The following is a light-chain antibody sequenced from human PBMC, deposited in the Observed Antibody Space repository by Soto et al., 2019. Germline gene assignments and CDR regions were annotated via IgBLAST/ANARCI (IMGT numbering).Light chain of an antibody. CDR3: CSYAGSYTL. J-gene: IGLJ2*01. Sequence: QSVLTQPRSVSGSPGQSVTISCTGTSSDVGGYNFVSWYQQHPGKVPELIIYDVSQRPSGVPDRFSGSKSGNTASLTISGLQAEDEADYYCCSYAGSYTLFGGGTKVTVL. CDR1: SSDVGGYNF. CDR2: DVS. V-gene: IGLV2-11*01.